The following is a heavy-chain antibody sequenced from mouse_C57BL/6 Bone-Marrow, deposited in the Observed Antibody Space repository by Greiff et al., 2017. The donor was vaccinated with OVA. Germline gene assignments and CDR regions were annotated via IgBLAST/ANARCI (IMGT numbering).Heavy chain of an antibody. CDR2: IYPGDGDT. J-gene: IGHJ2*01. CDR3: ASLGYYYGSSYSY. D-gene: IGHD1-1*01. Sequence: QVQLQQSGPELVKPGASVKISCKASGYAFSSSWMNWVKQRPGKGLEWIGRIYPGDGDTNYNGKFKGKATLTADKSSSTAYMQLSSPTSEDSAVYFCASLGYYYGSSYSYWGQGTTLTVSS. CDR1: GYAFSSSW. V-gene: IGHV1-82*01.